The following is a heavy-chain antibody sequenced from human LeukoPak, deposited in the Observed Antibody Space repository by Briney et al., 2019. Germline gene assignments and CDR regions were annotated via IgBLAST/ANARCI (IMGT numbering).Heavy chain of an antibody. V-gene: IGHV4-39*07. CDR1: GGPITSSLYY. CDR3: ARAGQQLVSHWFDP. CDR2: IYYSGST. J-gene: IGHJ5*02. D-gene: IGHD6-13*01. Sequence: SETLSLTCTVSGGPITSSLYYWVRIRRPPGKGLEWLGSIYYSGSTYYSPPLKSRLTISADTSKNQVSLRLTSVTAADTAVYYCARAGQQLVSHWFDPWGQGTLVTVSS.